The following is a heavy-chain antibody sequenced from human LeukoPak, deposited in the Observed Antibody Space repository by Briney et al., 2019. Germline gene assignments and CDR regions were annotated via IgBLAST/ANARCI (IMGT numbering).Heavy chain of an antibody. CDR2: IFNSGST. J-gene: IGHJ4*02. CDR1: GGSINSHY. CDR3: ASRPAGTTWYGVFDY. V-gene: IGHV4-59*11. Sequence: SETPSLTCSVSGGSINSHYWSWIRQPPGKRLEWIGYIFNSGSTNYNPSLRSRVTMSVDTSRDQFFLRLSSVTAADTGIYYCASRPAGTTWYGVFDYWSQGTLVTVSS. D-gene: IGHD6-13*01.